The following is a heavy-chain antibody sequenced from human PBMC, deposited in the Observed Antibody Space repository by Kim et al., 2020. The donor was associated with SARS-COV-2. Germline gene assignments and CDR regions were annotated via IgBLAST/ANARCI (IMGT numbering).Heavy chain of an antibody. CDR3: ARDYRYVSGGYWPPDDAFDI. J-gene: IGHJ3*02. CDR1: GFTFSDYN. CDR2: ISSNSAYI. D-gene: IGHD3-10*01. Sequence: GGSLRLSCAASGFTFSDYNINWVRQAPGKGLEWVSSISSNSAYIYYADSVKGRFTISRDNAKNSLYLQMKSLRAEDTAVYYCARDYRYVSGGYWPPDDAFDIWGQGTMVTVS. V-gene: IGHV3-21*01.